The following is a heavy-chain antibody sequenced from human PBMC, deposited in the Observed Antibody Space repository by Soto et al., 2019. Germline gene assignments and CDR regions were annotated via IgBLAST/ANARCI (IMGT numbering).Heavy chain of an antibody. J-gene: IGHJ3*02. CDR1: GFTFSSHS. CDR2: ISSNSNYI. Sequence: ESGGGLVKPGGSLRLSCVASGFTFSSHSINWVRQAPGKGLEWVSSISSNSNYIYYADSVKGRFTISRDNAKNSLYLQMNSLRPEDTAVYYCAKDTNRDTIRVFDIWGQGTMVTVSS. CDR3: AKDTNRDTIRVFDI. D-gene: IGHD3-16*02. V-gene: IGHV3-21*01.